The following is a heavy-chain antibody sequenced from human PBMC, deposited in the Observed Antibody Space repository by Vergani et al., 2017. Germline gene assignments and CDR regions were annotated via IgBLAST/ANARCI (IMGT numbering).Heavy chain of an antibody. CDR3: ARVRPRDHDYGVLWLGTPYGMDV. CDR1: GYTFTSYG. V-gene: IGHV1-18*01. D-gene: IGHD4-17*01. CDR2: ISAYNGNT. Sequence: QVQLVQSGAEVKKPGASVKVSCKASGYTFTSYGISWVRQAPGQGLEWMGWISAYNGNTNYAQKFQGRVTMTRDTSISTAYMELSRLRSDDTAVYYCARVRPRDHDYGVLWLGTPYGMDVWGQGTTVTVSS. J-gene: IGHJ6*02.